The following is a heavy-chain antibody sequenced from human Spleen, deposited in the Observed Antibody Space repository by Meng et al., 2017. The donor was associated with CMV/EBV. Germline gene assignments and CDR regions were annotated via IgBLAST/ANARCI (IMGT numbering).Heavy chain of an antibody. Sequence: RLSCVASGCSFSSYWMHWVRQGPGKGLVWVSRITADGTITSYADSVRGRFTISRDNAKNTLYLHMDSLTAEDTAMYYCARDATLPDYWGRGTLVTISS. J-gene: IGHJ4*02. CDR1: GCSFSSYW. D-gene: IGHD2-2*01. CDR3: ARDATLPDY. V-gene: IGHV3-74*01. CDR2: ITADGTIT.